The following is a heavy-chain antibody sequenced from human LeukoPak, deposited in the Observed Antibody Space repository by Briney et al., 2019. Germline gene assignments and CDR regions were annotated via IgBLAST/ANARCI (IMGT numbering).Heavy chain of an antibody. D-gene: IGHD3-22*01. CDR1: GFTFSSYS. CDR2: ISSSSSYI. Sequence: GGSLRLSCAASGFTFSSYSMNWVRQAPGKGLEWVSSISSSSSYIYYADSVKGRFTISRDNAKNSLYLQMNSLRAEDTAVYYCARGYYYDSSGYYYEAEYFQHWGQGTLVTVSS. J-gene: IGHJ1*01. CDR3: ARGYYYDSSGYYYEAEYFQH. V-gene: IGHV3-21*01.